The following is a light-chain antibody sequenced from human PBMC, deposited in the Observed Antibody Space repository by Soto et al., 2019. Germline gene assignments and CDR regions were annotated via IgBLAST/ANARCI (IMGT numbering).Light chain of an antibody. V-gene: IGLV2-14*01. J-gene: IGLJ1*01. CDR3: SSYTSSSTFEGV. CDR2: EVS. Sequence: QSALTQPASVSGSPGQSITISCTGTSSDVGGYNYVSWYQQHPGKAPKLMIYEVSNRPSGVSNRFSGSKSGNTASLTISGLQAEDEADYYCSSYTSSSTFEGVFGTGTKLTVL. CDR1: SSDVGGYNY.